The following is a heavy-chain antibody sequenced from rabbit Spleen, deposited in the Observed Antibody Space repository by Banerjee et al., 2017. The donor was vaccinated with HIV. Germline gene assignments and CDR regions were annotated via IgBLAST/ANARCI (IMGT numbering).Heavy chain of an antibody. D-gene: IGHD2-1*01. V-gene: IGHV1S40*01. CDR2: IYGGSSGNT. J-gene: IGHJ4*01. Sequence: QSLEESGGDLVKPEGSLTLTCTASGFSFSSSYWMCWVRQAPGKGLEWIACIYGGSSGNTGYASWAKGRFTISKTSSTTVTLQMTSLTAADTATYFCARGGDYGGAGYDLWGPGTLVTVS. CDR1: GFSFSSSYW. CDR3: ARGGDYGGAGYDL.